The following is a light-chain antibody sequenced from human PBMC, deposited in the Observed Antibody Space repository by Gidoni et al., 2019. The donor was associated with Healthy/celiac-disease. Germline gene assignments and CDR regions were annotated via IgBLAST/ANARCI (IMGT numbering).Light chain of an antibody. CDR1: QSVSSY. J-gene: IGKJ4*01. CDR3: QQRSNWPQLT. V-gene: IGKV3-11*01. CDR2: DAS. Sequence: EIVLTQSPATLSLSPGERATLSCRDSQSVSSYLAWYQQKPGQAPRLLIYDASNRATGIPARFSGSVSGTDCTLTISSLEPEDFAVYYCQQRSNWPQLTFGGGTKVEIK.